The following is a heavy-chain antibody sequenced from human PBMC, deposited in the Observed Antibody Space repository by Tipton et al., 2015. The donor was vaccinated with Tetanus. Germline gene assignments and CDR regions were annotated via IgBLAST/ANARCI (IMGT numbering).Heavy chain of an antibody. CDR1: GYSFTTYW. D-gene: IGHD6-19*01. CDR3: ARHLGTVAGSDY. J-gene: IGHJ4*02. Sequence: VQLVQSGAEVKKPGESLTISCKGSGYSFTTYWITWARQMPGKGREGMGRIAPIDSYTNYSPSFQGHITISAETSISTAYLQWSGLKASDTAIYYCARHLGTVAGSDYWGQGTLVPVSS. V-gene: IGHV5-10-1*01. CDR2: IAPIDSYT.